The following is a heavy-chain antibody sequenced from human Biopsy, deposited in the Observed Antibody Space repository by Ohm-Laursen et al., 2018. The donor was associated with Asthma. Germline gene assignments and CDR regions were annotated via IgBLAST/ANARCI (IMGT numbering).Heavy chain of an antibody. V-gene: IGHV1-69*05. CDR1: GGTFNTYV. CDR2: INSVFGTT. CDR3: ARKAGSCISRTCYSLDF. Sequence: ASVKVSCKSLGGTFNTYVIGWVRQAPGQGLEWMGGINSVFGTTTYPQKFQDRVMITTDDSTSTVYMELSSLRSEDTAVYYCARKAGSCISRTCYSLDFWGQGTLVTVSS. D-gene: IGHD2-2*01. J-gene: IGHJ4*02.